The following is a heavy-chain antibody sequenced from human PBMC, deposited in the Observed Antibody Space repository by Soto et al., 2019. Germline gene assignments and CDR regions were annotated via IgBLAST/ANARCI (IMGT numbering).Heavy chain of an antibody. V-gene: IGHV3-33*01. CDR1: GFTFSSYG. CDR2: IWYDGSNK. D-gene: IGHD2-2*02. CDR3: AREYRRSRYFDL. Sequence: QVQLVESGGGVVQPGRSLRLSCGASGFTFSSYGMHWVRQAPGKGLEWVAVIWYDGSNKYYADSVKGRFTISRDNSKNTLYLQMNSLRAEDTAVYYCAREYRRSRYFDLWGRGTLVTVSS. J-gene: IGHJ2*01.